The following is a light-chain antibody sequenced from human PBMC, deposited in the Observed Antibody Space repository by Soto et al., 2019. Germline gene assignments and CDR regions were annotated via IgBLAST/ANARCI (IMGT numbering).Light chain of an antibody. Sequence: QSALTQPASVSGSPGQSITISCTGTSSDVGNYNLVSWYQQHPGKAPKLMIYEVTKRPSGVSTRFSGSKSGNTASLTISGLQADDEDDYYCYSYTGGRLFGGGTKLTVL. V-gene: IGLV2-23*02. J-gene: IGLJ2*01. CDR2: EVT. CDR3: YSYTGGRL. CDR1: SSDVGNYNL.